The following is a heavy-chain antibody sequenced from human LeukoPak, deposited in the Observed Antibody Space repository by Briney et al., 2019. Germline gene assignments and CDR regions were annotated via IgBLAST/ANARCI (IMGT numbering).Heavy chain of an antibody. V-gene: IGHV4-61*02. J-gene: IGHJ4*02. D-gene: IGHD1-26*01. CDR3: ARVGNSGTYQFDC. CDR2: IYTSGST. CDR1: GGSISSGNYY. Sequence: SETLSLTCTVSGGSISSGNYYWSWIRQPAGKELEWIGRIYTSGSTNYNPSLKSRVTISGDTSKNQFSLKLSSVTAADTAFYYCARVGNSGTYQFDCWGLGTLVTVSS.